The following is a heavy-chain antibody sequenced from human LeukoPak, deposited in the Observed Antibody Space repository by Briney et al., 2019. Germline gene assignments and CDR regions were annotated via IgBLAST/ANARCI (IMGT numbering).Heavy chain of an antibody. CDR3: APTTVIVKWLVPNYFDY. CDR2: ISGSGYYS. J-gene: IGHJ4*02. V-gene: IGHV3-23*01. Sequence: ETLSLTCTVSGDSINNNNYYWGWIRQPPGKGLEWVSVISGSGYYSYYADSVKGRFTVSRDNSKTTLYLQMNSLRAEDTAVYYCAPTTVIVKWLVPNYFDYWGQGTLVTVSS. CDR1: GDSINNNNYY. D-gene: IGHD6-19*01.